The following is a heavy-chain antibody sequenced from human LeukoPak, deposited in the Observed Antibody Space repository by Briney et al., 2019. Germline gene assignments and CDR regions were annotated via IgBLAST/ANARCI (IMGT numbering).Heavy chain of an antibody. V-gene: IGHV3-7*04. Sequence: GGPLRLSCAASGFTFSRFWMSWVRHAPGKGLEWVANIKQDGSEEYYVDSVKGRFTISRDNAKNSLYLQMNSLRAEDTAVFYCARDGTYTDYDPDFDIWGQGTLVNVSS. CDR1: GFTFSRFW. CDR2: IKQDGSEE. CDR3: ARDGTYTDYDPDFDI. D-gene: IGHD5-12*01. J-gene: IGHJ4*02.